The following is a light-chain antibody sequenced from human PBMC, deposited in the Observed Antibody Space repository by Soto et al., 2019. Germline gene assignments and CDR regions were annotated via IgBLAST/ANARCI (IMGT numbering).Light chain of an antibody. CDR3: QHYGGSPLYT. J-gene: IGKJ2*01. CDR1: QSVSSTY. Sequence: IVLTQSPGTLSLSPGERATLSCRASQSVSSTYLAWYQQRPGQTPRLLVYGASSRATGIPDRFSGSGSGTDFTLTISRLEPEDFAVYYCQHYGGSPLYTFGQGTKVDVK. CDR2: GAS. V-gene: IGKV3-20*01.